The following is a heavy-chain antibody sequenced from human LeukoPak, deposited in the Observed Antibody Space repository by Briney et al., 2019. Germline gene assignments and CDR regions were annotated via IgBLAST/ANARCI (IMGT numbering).Heavy chain of an antibody. CDR2: IYYSGST. CDR3: ARHAFAQQLVPWFDP. D-gene: IGHD6-13*01. Sequence: SETLSLTCTVSGGSISSSSYYWGWLRQPSGKGLEWIGSIYYSGSTYYNPSLKSRVAISVDTSKNQFSLKLSSVTAADTAVYYCARHAFAQQLVPWFDPWGQGTLVTVSS. J-gene: IGHJ5*02. CDR1: GGSISSSSYY. V-gene: IGHV4-39*01.